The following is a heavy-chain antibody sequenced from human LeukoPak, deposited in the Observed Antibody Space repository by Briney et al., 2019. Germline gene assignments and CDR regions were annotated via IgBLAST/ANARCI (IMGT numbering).Heavy chain of an antibody. CDR3: ARRGLATDDAFDI. CDR1: GGSISSSTNY. Sequence: PSETLSLTCTVSGGSISSSTNYWGWIRQPPGKGLECIGSIFYTGLTYYNPSLKGRVTISIDTSRNQFSLKLTSVTAADTGVFYCARRGLATDDAFDIWGQGTVVTVSS. V-gene: IGHV4-39*01. D-gene: IGHD3/OR15-3a*01. CDR2: IFYTGLT. J-gene: IGHJ3*02.